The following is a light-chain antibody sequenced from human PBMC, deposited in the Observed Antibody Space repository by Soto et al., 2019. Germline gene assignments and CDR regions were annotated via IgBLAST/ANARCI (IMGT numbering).Light chain of an antibody. J-gene: IGLJ2*01. CDR2: DVS. CDR1: SRDGGSYNY. CDR3: SSYTSTSTPV. V-gene: IGLV2-14*01. Sequence: SPVSQPDSVSGSPGQSVTISCTGNSRDGGSYNYVSWYQQHPGKAPKLMIYDVSNRPSGVSNRFSGSKSGNTASLTISGLQAEDEADYYCSSYTSTSTPVFGGGTHLTVL.